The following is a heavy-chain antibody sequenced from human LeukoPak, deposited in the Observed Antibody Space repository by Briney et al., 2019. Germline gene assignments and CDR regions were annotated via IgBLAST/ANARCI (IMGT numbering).Heavy chain of an antibody. CDR2: IVVGSGNT. J-gene: IGHJ6*02. CDR3: AAGRRNYGRYGMDV. D-gene: IGHD4-11*01. Sequence: GASVKVSCTASGFTFTSSAMQWVRQARGQRLEWIGWIVVGSGNTNYAQKFQERVTITRDMSTSTAYMELSSLRSENTAVYYCAAGRRNYGRYGMDVWGQGTTVTVSS. V-gene: IGHV1-58*02. CDR1: GFTFTSSA.